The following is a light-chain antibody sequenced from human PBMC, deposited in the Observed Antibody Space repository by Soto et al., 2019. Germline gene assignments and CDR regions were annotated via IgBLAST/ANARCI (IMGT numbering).Light chain of an antibody. V-gene: IGKV1-27*01. CDR1: QGISNN. J-gene: IGKJ1*01. CDR3: QKYDSAPLT. CDR2: GAS. Sequence: DIQMTQSPSSLSASVGDRVTITCRASQGISNNLAWYQQKPGKVPQLLIYGASTLQSGVPSRFSGSRSGTEFTLTISSLQPEDVETYYCQKYDSAPLTFGQGTKVEFK.